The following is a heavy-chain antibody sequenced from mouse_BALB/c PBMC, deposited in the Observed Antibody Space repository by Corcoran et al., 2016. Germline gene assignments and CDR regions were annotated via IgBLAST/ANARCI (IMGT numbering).Heavy chain of an antibody. CDR3: ARSFWFAY. J-gene: IGHJ3*01. Sequence: EVQLQQSGPELVKPGASVKISCKASGYSFTDYSMHWVKQSHVKSLEWIGRINPYNGATSYNQNFKDKANLTVDKSSSTTYMEFHSLTSEDSAVYYCARSFWFAYWGQGILVTVSA. CDR1: GYSFTDYS. CDR2: INPYNGAT. V-gene: IGHV1-26*01.